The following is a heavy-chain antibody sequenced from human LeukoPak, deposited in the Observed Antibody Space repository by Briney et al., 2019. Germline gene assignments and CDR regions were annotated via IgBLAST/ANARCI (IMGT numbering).Heavy chain of an antibody. J-gene: IGHJ3*02. Sequence: GGSLRLSCAASGFTFSSYAMHWVRQTPGKGLEWVSGISWNSGSIAYADSVKGRFTISRDNAKNSLYLQMNSLRAEDTALYYCAKGVRITMVRGAFDTWGQGTMVTVSS. V-gene: IGHV3-9*01. D-gene: IGHD3-10*01. CDR2: ISWNSGSI. CDR3: AKGVRITMVRGAFDT. CDR1: GFTFSSYA.